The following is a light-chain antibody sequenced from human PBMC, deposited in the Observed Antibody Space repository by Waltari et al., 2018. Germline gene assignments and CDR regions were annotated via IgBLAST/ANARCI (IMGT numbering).Light chain of an antibody. CDR3: QQYSRNPIT. CDR2: KTS. V-gene: IGKV1-5*03. J-gene: IGKJ5*01. Sequence: DIQMTQSPSTLSASVGDRVTSTCRASQSINSWLAWYQQKPGKAPKLLIQKTSSLESGVPSRFSGSGSGTEMTLTISSLHPDDFAIYYCQQYSRNPITFGQGTRLENK. CDR1: QSINSW.